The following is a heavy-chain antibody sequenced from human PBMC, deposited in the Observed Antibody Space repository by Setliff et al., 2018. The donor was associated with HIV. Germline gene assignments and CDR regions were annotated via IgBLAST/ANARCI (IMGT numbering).Heavy chain of an antibody. D-gene: IGHD6-13*01. CDR2: IDASANT. V-gene: IGHV4-38-2*02. Sequence: KPSETLSLTCTVAGSSISSNYYWAWIRQAPGKGLEWIGCIDASANTYYIPSLKSRATISIDTSKNQLSLKLRSVTAADTAVYYCARDGYSSSWYVISGSFDYWGQGILVTVSS. CDR3: ARDGYSSSWYVISGSFDY. J-gene: IGHJ4*02. CDR1: GSSISSNYY.